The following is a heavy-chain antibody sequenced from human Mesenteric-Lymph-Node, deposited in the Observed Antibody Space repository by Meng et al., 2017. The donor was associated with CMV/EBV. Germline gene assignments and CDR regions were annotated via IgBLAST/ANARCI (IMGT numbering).Heavy chain of an antibody. CDR1: GFTFSNYP. V-gene: IGHV3-30-3*01. CDR3: ARKDDMDV. Sequence: GGSLRLSCAASGFTFSNYPMHWVRQAPGKGLEWVALISYDGTNKYHADSVKGRFTISRDNSKNTLYLQMNSLRAEDTAVYYCARKDDMDVWGQGTTVTVSS. J-gene: IGHJ6*02. CDR2: ISYDGTNK.